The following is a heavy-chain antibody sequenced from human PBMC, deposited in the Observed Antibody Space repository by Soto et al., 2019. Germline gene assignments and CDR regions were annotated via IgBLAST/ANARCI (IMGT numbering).Heavy chain of an antibody. Sequence: SETLSLTCTVSGGSISSYYWSWIRQPPGKGLEWIGEINHSGSTNYNPSLKSRVTISVDTSKNQFSLKLSSVTAADSAVYYCARGRITMVRGVIMVFGMDVWGQGTTVTVSS. J-gene: IGHJ6*02. V-gene: IGHV4-34*01. CDR3: ARGRITMVRGVIMVFGMDV. D-gene: IGHD3-10*01. CDR1: GGSISSYY. CDR2: INHSGST.